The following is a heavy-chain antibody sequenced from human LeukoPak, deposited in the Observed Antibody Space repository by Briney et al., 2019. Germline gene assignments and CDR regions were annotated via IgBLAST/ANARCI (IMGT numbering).Heavy chain of an antibody. J-gene: IGHJ5*02. D-gene: IGHD4-17*01. CDR3: STAFYGAPLA. CDR1: GFTFSTAF. V-gene: IGHV3-15*01. CDR2: ITSKSYEGTT. Sequence: GGSLRLSCTASGFTFSTAFMNWVRQAPGKGLEWVARITSKSYEGTTDYAAPVKGRFTISRDDSKNTLYLQMNSLEIEDTAVYYCSTAFYGAPLAWGQGTLVTVSS.